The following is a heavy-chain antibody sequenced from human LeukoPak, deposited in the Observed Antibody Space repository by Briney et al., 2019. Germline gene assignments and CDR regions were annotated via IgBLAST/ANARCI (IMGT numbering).Heavy chain of an antibody. CDR2: INPNSGAT. CDR3: AIKFVVPAALGY. J-gene: IGHJ4*02. V-gene: IGHV1-2*02. Sequence: ASVKVSCKASGYTFTGYFLNWVRQAPGQGLEWMGWINPNSGATNYAPKFQGRVTMTRDTSITTAYMELSSLRSDDTAVYYCAIKFVVPAALGYWGPGTVVTVSS. D-gene: IGHD2-2*01. CDR1: GYTFTGYF.